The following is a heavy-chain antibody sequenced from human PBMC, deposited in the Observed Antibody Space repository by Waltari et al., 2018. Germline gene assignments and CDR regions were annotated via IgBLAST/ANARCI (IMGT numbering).Heavy chain of an antibody. D-gene: IGHD6-13*01. CDR3: AKEGVAAAGPYYFDY. CDR1: GFTFSSYG. V-gene: IGHV3-30*18. CDR2: IWYDGSNK. J-gene: IGHJ4*02. Sequence: QVQLVESGGGVVQPGRSLRLSCAASGFTFSSYGMHWVRQARGKGVEWGAVIWYDGSNKYYADSVKGRLTISRDNSKNTLYLQMNSLRAEDTAMYYCAKEGVAAAGPYYFDYWGQGTLVTVSS.